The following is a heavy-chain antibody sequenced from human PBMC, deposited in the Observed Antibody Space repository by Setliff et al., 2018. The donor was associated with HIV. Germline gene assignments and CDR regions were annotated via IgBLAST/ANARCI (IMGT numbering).Heavy chain of an antibody. V-gene: IGHV4-4*07. CDR3: ATHRVGNYPLDY. J-gene: IGHJ4*02. D-gene: IGHD1-7*01. CDR2: IYTSGSA. Sequence: PSETLSLTCTVSGGSINSYYWSWIRQPAGKGLEWIGRIYTSGSANYNPSLKSRVTMSVDTSKNQFSLKLTSVTAADTAVYYCATHRVGNYPLDYWGRGTLVTVSS. CDR1: GGSINSYY.